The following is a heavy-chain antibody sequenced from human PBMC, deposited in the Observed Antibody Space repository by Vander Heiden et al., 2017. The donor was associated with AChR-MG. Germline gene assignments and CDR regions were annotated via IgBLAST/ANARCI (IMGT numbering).Heavy chain of an antibody. D-gene: IGHD2-2*01. Sequence: EVQLVESGGGLVKPGGSLRLSCAASGFTFSSYSMNWVRQAPGKGLEWVSSISSSSSYIYYADSVKGRFTISRDNAKNSLHLQMNSLRAEDTAVYYCASLPRDQLLITDYWGQGTLVTVSS. CDR2: ISSSSSYI. J-gene: IGHJ4*02. CDR1: GFTFSSYS. CDR3: ASLPRDQLLITDY. V-gene: IGHV3-21*01.